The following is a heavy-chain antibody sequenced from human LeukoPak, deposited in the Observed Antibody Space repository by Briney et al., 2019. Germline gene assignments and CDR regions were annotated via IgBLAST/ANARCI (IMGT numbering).Heavy chain of an antibody. J-gene: IGHJ4*02. CDR1: GGTFSDYA. Sequence: SVKVSCKAFGGTFSDYAISWVRQAPGQGLEWLGGFIPVLGTANFARNFQGRVTITTDESTNTAYMELSALRSDDTAVYYCTRDDIATRYFDYWGQGTLVTVSS. D-gene: IGHD6-6*01. CDR2: FIPVLGTA. V-gene: IGHV1-69*05. CDR3: TRDDIATRYFDY.